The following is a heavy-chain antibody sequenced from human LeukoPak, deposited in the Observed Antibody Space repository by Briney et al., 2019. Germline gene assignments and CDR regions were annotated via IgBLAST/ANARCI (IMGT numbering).Heavy chain of an antibody. V-gene: IGHV1-8*01. J-gene: IGHJ6*03. CDR1: GYTFTSYD. D-gene: IGHD2-2*01. Sequence: ASVKVSCKASGYTFTSYDINWVRQATGQGLEWMGWMNPNSGNTGYAQKFQGRVTMTRDTSISTAYMELSRLRSDDTAVYYCARGKQYCSSTSCPEYYYYYYYMDVWGKGTTVTVSS. CDR2: MNPNSGNT. CDR3: ARGKQYCSSTSCPEYYYYYYYMDV.